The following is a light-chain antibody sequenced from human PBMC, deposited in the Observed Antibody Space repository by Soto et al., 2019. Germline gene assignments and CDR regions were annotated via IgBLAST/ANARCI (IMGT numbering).Light chain of an antibody. J-gene: IGKJ1*01. CDR3: QQYNSYPWT. CDR1: QSISNW. Sequence: DIQMTQSPSTLSASVGDRVTITCRASQSISNWLAWYQQKPGKAPKLLIYDVSRLESGVPSRFSGSGSGTEFTLTISSLQPYDFATYYCQQYNSYPWTFGQGTKVDIK. V-gene: IGKV1-5*01. CDR2: DVS.